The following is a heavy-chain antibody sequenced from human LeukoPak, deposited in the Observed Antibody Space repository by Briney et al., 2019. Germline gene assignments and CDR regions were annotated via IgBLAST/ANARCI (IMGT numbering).Heavy chain of an antibody. V-gene: IGHV4-34*01. CDR3: ARGFFGDYDFWSGYSHHYYYYMDV. J-gene: IGHJ6*03. CDR1: GGSFSGYY. Sequence: PSETLSLTCAVYGGSFSGYYWSWIRQPPGKGLEWIGEINHSGSTNYNPSLKSRVTISVDTSKNQFSLKLSSVTAADTAVYYCARGFFGDYDFWSGYSHHYYYYMDVWGKGTTVTVSS. CDR2: INHSGST. D-gene: IGHD3-3*01.